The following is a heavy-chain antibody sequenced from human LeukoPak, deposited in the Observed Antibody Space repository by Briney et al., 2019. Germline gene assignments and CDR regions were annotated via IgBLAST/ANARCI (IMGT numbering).Heavy chain of an antibody. CDR3: ARGLPYYYGSGSKNDY. V-gene: IGHV3-7*01. D-gene: IGHD3-10*01. CDR2: IKQDGSEK. CDR1: GFTFSSYW. J-gene: IGHJ4*02. Sequence: GGSLRLSCAASGFTFSSYWMSWVRQAPGKGLEWVANIKQDGSEKYYVDSVKGRFTISRDNAKNSLYLQMNSLRAEDTAVYYCARGLPYYYGSGSKNDYWGQGTLVTVSS.